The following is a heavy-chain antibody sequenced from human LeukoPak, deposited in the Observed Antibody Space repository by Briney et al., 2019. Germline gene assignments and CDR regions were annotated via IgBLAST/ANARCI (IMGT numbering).Heavy chain of an antibody. Sequence: GGSLRLHCAASGFIFHNYAMSWVRQAPGKGREWVSSIIGDATTTYYADSVKGRLTISRDNSKNTLYLQMNSLRGEDTAIYYCAKVISGYSDYDWYRGYFFDYWGQGALVTVSS. V-gene: IGHV3-23*01. CDR3: AKVISGYSDYDWYRGYFFDY. D-gene: IGHD5-12*01. J-gene: IGHJ4*02. CDR1: GFIFHNYA. CDR2: IIGDATTT.